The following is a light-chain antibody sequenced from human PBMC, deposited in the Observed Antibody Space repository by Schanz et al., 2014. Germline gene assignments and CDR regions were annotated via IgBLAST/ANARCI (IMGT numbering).Light chain of an antibody. Sequence: EIVLTQSPGTLSLSPGERAALSCRASQSVSSYLAWYQQKPGQAPRLLIYGASSRATGIPDRFSGRGSGTDFTLTISSLQSEDFATYYCQHYNGYPWTFGQGTKVEI. CDR2: GAS. J-gene: IGKJ1*01. V-gene: IGKV3D-15*01. CDR1: QSVSSY. CDR3: QHYNGYPWT.